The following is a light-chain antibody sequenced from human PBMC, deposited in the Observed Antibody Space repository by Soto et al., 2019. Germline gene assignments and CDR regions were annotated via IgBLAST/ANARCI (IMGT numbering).Light chain of an antibody. CDR3: GTWDSSLSAVV. J-gene: IGLJ2*01. Sequence: QSVLTQPPSVSAAPGQKVTISCSGSSSNIGSNFVSWYQQLPKTAPKLLIHDNDQRPSGIPDRFSGSKSGTSATLAITGLQTGDEADYYCGTWDSSLSAVVFGGGTKLTVL. CDR1: SSNIGSNF. V-gene: IGLV1-51*01. CDR2: DND.